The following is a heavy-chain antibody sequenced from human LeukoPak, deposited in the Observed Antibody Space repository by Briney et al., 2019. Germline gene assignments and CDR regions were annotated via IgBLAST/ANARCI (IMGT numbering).Heavy chain of an antibody. CDR2: ISSSSSTI. CDR3: ARPLTLGANDAFDI. D-gene: IGHD1-26*01. CDR1: GFTFSSYS. Sequence: GSLRLSCVASGFTFSSYSMNWVRQAPGKGLEWVSYISSSSSTIYYADSVKGRFTISRDNSKNTLYLQMNSLRAEDTAVYYCARPLTLGANDAFDIWGQGTLVTVSS. V-gene: IGHV3-48*01. J-gene: IGHJ3*02.